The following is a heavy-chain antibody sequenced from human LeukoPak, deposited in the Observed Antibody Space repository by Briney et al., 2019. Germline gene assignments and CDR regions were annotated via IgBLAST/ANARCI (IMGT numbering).Heavy chain of an antibody. CDR3: ARRIAAADGWFDP. CDR1: GGTFSSYA. Sequence: GSSEKVSCKASGGTFSSYAISWVRQAPGQGLEWMGGIIPIFGTANYAQKFQGRVTITADESTSTAYMELSSLRSEDTAVYYCARRIAAADGWFDPWGQGTLVTVSS. CDR2: IIPIFGTA. J-gene: IGHJ5*02. D-gene: IGHD6-13*01. V-gene: IGHV1-69*01.